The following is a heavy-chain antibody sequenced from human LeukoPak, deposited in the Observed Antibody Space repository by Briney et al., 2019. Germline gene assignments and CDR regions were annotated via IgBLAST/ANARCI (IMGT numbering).Heavy chain of an antibody. CDR2: ISGSGGST. D-gene: IGHD2-2*01. V-gene: IGHV3-23*01. Sequence: SGGSLRLSCAASGFTFSSYAMSWIRQAPGKGLEWVSAISGSGGSTYYADSVKGRFTISRDNSKNTLYLQMNSLRAEDTAVYYCAKGAAAIDRSWFDPWGQGTLVTVSS. CDR3: AKGAAAIDRSWFDP. J-gene: IGHJ5*02. CDR1: GFTFSSYA.